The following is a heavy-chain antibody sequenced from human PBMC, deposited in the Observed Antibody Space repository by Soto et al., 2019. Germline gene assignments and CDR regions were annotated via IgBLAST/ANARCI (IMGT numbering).Heavy chain of an antibody. CDR1: GGSIRVQSYY. D-gene: IGHD1-26*01. CDR2: SYYSGTS. CDR3: ARDMHAGFTHYFDP. J-gene: IGHJ5*02. V-gene: IGHV4-39*07. Sequence: PSETLSLTCTVSGGSIRVQSYYWTWIRQTPGKGLEWVGSSYYSGTSYFNPALKGRVTISVDTSTNQFSLRLTSMTAADTAVYYCARDMHAGFTHYFDPWGQGTLVTVSS.